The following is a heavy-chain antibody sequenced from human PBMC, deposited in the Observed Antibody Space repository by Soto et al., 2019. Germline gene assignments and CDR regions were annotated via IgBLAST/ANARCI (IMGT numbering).Heavy chain of an antibody. CDR2: INHSGST. D-gene: IGHD3-9*01. CDR3: ASLYYDILTGYSLFDY. J-gene: IGHJ4*02. Sequence: SETLSLTCAVYGGSFSGYYWSWIRQPPGKGLEWIGEINHSGSTNYNPSLKSRVTISVDTSKNQFSLKLSSVTAADTAVYYCASLYYDILTGYSLFDYWGQGTLVTVSS. CDR1: GGSFSGYY. V-gene: IGHV4-34*01.